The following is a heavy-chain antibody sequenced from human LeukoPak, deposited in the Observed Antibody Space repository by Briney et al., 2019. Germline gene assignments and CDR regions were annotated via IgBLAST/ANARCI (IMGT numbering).Heavy chain of an antibody. CDR1: GFTFSSYW. J-gene: IGHJ4*02. CDR2: INSDGSST. Sequence: GGSLRLSCAASGFTFSSYWMHWVHQAPGKGLVWVSRINSDGSSTSYADSVKGRFTISRDNAKNTLYLQMNSLRAEDTAVYFCARASSGWTPFDYWGQGTLVSVSS. CDR3: ARASSGWTPFDY. D-gene: IGHD6-19*01. V-gene: IGHV3-74*01.